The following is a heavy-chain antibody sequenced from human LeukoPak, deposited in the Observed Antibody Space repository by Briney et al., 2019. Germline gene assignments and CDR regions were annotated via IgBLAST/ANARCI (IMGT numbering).Heavy chain of an antibody. V-gene: IGHV3-21*01. Sequence: PGGSLRLSCAVSGFTFSSYSMNWVRQAPGKGLEWVSSISSSSSYIYYADSVKGRFTISRDNAKNSLYLQMNSLRAEDTAVYYCARGPQPGLDYWGQGTLVTVSS. CDR2: ISSSSSYI. CDR3: ARGPQPGLDY. D-gene: IGHD1-14*01. J-gene: IGHJ4*02. CDR1: GFTFSSYS.